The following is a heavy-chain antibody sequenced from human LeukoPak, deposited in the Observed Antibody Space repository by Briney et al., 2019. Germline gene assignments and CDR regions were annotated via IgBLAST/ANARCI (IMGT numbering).Heavy chain of an antibody. CDR1: GYTFTGYY. CDR3: ARVHWGSVGFVDY. CDR2: INPNSGGT. V-gene: IGHV1-2*02. Sequence: ASVKVSCKASGYTFTGYYMHWVRQAPGQGLEWMGWINPNSGGTNYAQKFQGRVTMTRDTSISTAYMELSRLRSDDTAVYYCARVHWGSVGFVDYWGQGTLVTDSS. J-gene: IGHJ4*02. D-gene: IGHD7-27*01.